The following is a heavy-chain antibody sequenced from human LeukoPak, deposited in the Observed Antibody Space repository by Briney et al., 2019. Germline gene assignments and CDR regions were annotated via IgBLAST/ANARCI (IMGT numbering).Heavy chain of an antibody. V-gene: IGHV3-21*01. J-gene: IGHJ4*02. Sequence: AGGSLRLSCAASGFTFSTYSMNWVRQAPGKGLEWVSSISDSGYIYYADSMKGRFTFSRANANNSLDLQMNSLRAEDTAVYYCARDDSSSWAYWGQGTLVTVSS. D-gene: IGHD6-13*01. CDR3: ARDDSSSWAY. CDR2: ISDSGYI. CDR1: GFTFSTYS.